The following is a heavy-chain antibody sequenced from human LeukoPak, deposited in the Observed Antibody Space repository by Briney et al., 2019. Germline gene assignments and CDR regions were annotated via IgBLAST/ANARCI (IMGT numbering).Heavy chain of an antibody. CDR1: GFTFSSYG. Sequence: GRSLRLSCAASGFTFSSYGMHWVRQAPGKGLEWVALISSDGSNNYYANSVKGRFTISRDDFKNTLYLQMNSLRAEDTAVYYCAKDGPPTVTRGSFDYWGQGTLVTVSS. CDR2: ISSDGSNN. V-gene: IGHV3-30*18. J-gene: IGHJ4*02. D-gene: IGHD4-11*01. CDR3: AKDGPPTVTRGSFDY.